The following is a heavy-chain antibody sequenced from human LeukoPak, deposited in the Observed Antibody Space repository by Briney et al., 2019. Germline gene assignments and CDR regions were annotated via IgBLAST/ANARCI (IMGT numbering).Heavy chain of an antibody. CDR1: GGTFSSYA. Sequence: ASVKVSCKASGGTFSSYAISWVRQALGQGLEWMGGIIPIFGTANYAQKFQGRVTITADESTSTAYMELSSLRSEDTAVYYCARGVYGDYVDDAFDIWGQGTMVTVSS. CDR3: ARGVYGDYVDDAFDI. V-gene: IGHV1-69*13. D-gene: IGHD4-17*01. J-gene: IGHJ3*02. CDR2: IIPIFGTA.